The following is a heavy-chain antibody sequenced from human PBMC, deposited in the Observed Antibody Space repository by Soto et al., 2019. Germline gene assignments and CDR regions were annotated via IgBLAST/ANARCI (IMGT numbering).Heavy chain of an antibody. CDR3: GRGSQNYDF. Sequence: ASVKVSCKASGYTFSTYGITWVRQAPGQGLEWMGWISVYNGNTKYAQKVQDRVTMTTDTSTSTAYMELRSLRSDDTAVYYCGRGSQNYDFWGQRTLVTVSS. CDR2: ISVYNGNT. CDR1: GYTFSTYG. J-gene: IGHJ4*02. V-gene: IGHV1-18*04. D-gene: IGHD3-3*01.